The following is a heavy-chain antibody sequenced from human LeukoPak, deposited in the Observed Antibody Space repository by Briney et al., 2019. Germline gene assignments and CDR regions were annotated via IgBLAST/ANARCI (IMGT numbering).Heavy chain of an antibody. J-gene: IGHJ4*02. CDR1: GYTFTSYY. Sequence: ASVKVSCKASGYTFTSYYMHWVRQAPGQGLEWMGIINPSGGSTSYAQKFQGRVTMTRDTSTSTVYMELSSLRSEDTAAYYCAREACSGGSCYNFDYWGQGTLVTVSS. V-gene: IGHV1-46*01. CDR3: AREACSGGSCYNFDY. D-gene: IGHD2-15*01. CDR2: INPSGGST.